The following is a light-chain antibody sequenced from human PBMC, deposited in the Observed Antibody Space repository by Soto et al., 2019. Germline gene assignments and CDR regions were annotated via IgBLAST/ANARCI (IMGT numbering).Light chain of an antibody. Sequence: QSALTQPASVSGSPGQSITISCTGTSSDIGTYNLVSWYLQHPGKAPQLLVYEGSRRPSGFSDRFSGSKSGTTASLTISGLQAEDEGDYYCCSYAGRDPFVFGGGTQLTVL. CDR2: EGS. J-gene: IGLJ7*01. CDR3: CSYAGRDPFV. CDR1: SSDIGTYNL. V-gene: IGLV2-23*03.